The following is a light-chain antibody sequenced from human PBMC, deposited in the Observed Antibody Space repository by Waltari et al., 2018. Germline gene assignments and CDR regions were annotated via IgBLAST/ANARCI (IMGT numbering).Light chain of an antibody. CDR3: QQRNEWPPT. J-gene: IGKJ5*01. CDR1: QTVSSY. Sequence: EIVLTQSPATLSLSPGERATLSCRASQTVSSYLAWYQQKPGQAPRLLIYDASNKATGIPARFSGSGSGTDFTLTISSLEPEDFVVYYCQQRNEWPPTFGQGTRLEIK. V-gene: IGKV3-11*01. CDR2: DAS.